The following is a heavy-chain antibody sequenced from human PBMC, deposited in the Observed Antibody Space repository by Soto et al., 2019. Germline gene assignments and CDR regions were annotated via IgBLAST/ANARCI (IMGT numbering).Heavy chain of an antibody. CDR1: GFTFDDYA. CDR2: ISWNSGSI. V-gene: IGHV3-9*01. Sequence: EVQLVESGGGLVQPGGSLRLSCAASGFTFDDYAMHWVRQPPGKGLEWVSGISWNSGSIGYADSVKGRFTISRDNAKNSLYLQMNSLRAEDTALYYCAKDSAGGTGLFDFWGQGTLVTVSS. CDR3: AKDSAGGTGLFDF. J-gene: IGHJ4*02. D-gene: IGHD3-16*01.